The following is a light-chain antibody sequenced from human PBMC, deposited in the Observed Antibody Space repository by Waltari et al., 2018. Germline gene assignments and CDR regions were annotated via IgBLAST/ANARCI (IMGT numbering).Light chain of an antibody. V-gene: IGLV1-44*01. Sequence: QSVLTQPPSASGTPGQRVTISCSGSSSNIGSNTVNWYQQPPGTAPKLLIYRNNQRPWGVPDRFSGSTSGTSASLAITGHQSEDEADYYCAAWDDSLNGVVFGGGTKLTVL. CDR1: SSNIGSNT. CDR2: RNN. J-gene: IGLJ2*01. CDR3: AAWDDSLNGVV.